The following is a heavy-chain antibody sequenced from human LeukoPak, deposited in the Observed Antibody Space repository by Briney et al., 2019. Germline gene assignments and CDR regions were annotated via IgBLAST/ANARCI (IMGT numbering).Heavy chain of an antibody. D-gene: IGHD3-10*01. V-gene: IGHV3-30*03. CDR3: ARVYFGWFGEFDP. CDR2: ISYDGSNK. CDR1: GFTFSSYG. J-gene: IGHJ5*02. Sequence: QPGRSLRLSCAASGFTFSSYGMHWVPQAPGKGLEWVAVISYDGSNKYYADSVKGRFTVSRDNSKHTQYQQMNSLRAEHTAVYYCARVYFGWFGEFDPWGQGTLVTDSS.